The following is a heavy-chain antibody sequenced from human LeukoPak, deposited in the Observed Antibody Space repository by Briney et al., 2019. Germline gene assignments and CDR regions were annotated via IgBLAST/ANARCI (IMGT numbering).Heavy chain of an antibody. CDR3: ARRPYYYGSGSYYYYYMDV. Sequence: SETLSLTCTVSGGSISSGSYYWSWIRQPAGKGLEWIGRIYTSGSTNYNPSLKSRVTISVDKSKNQFSLKLSSVTAADTAVYYCARRPYYYGSGSYYYYYMDVWGKGTTVTVSS. V-gene: IGHV4-61*02. CDR1: GGSISSGSYY. CDR2: IYTSGST. J-gene: IGHJ6*03. D-gene: IGHD3-10*01.